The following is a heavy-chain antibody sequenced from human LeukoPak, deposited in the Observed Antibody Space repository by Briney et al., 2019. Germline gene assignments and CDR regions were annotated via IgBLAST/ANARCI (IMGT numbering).Heavy chain of an antibody. V-gene: IGHV3-48*03. CDR1: GFTFSTYE. CDR2: ISNTDKTI. J-gene: IGHJ5*01. D-gene: IGHD6-13*01. CDR3: ARGLYSNSGGWFDS. Sequence: GGSLRLSCAASGFTFSTYEMNWVRQAPGKGLEWISFISNTDKTIYYADSVKGRLTISRDNAQNSLLQLNSLRAEDTAVYYCARGLYSNSGGWFDSWGQGTLVTVSS.